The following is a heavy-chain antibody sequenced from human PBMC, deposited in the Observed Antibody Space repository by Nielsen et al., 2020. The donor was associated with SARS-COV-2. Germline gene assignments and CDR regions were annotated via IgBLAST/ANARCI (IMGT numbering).Heavy chain of an antibody. V-gene: IGHV1-69*05. CDR2: IIPIFGTA. J-gene: IGHJ6*02. D-gene: IGHD2-2*01. CDR3: ARGAIVVVPAAMEGYYYYGMDV. Sequence: WVRQAPGQGLEWMGGIIPIFGTANYAQKFQGRVTITRDTSASTAYMELSSLRSEDTAVYYCARGAIVVVPAAMEGYYYYGMDVWGQGTTVTVSS.